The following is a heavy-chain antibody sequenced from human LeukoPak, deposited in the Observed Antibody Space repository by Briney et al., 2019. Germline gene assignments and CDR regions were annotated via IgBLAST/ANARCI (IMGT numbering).Heavy chain of an antibody. Sequence: WESLSLTCTVSGGSISSYYWSWIRQPAGKGLGCIAYIYYSGSTNYNPSLKSRGTISIDTAKNKISLKLRIETVTDTDIYLYECRRYIYDSSGYYIDYWGQGTRVTVSS. V-gene: IGHV4-59*01. CDR2: IYYSGST. D-gene: IGHD3-22*01. CDR1: GGSISSYY. J-gene: IGHJ4*02. CDR3: ECRRYIYDSSGYYIDY.